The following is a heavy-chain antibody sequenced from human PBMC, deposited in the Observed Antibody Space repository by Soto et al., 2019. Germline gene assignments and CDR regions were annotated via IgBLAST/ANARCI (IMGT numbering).Heavy chain of an antibody. CDR1: GGSITTSDYS. V-gene: IGHV4-30-2*01. Sequence: SETLSLTCAVSGGSITTSDYSWSWVRQPPGRGLEWIGSIYHTGATHYIPSLKSRLTMSLDKSKNHFSLDLSSVTAADTALYYCVRERTIFGVAPGGGVDVWGQGTTVTVSS. J-gene: IGHJ6*02. CDR2: IYHTGAT. CDR3: VRERTIFGVAPGGGVDV. D-gene: IGHD3-3*01.